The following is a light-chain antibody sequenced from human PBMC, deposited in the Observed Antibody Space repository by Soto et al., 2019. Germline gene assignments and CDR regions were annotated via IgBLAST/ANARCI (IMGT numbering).Light chain of an antibody. V-gene: IGKV3-15*01. CDR1: QSVSSN. CDR2: GAS. Sequence: EIVMTQSPATLSVSPGERATLSCRASQSVSSNLAWYQQKPGQAPRLLIYGASTRATGIPARFSGSGSGTECTLTISSLQSEDFAVYYCQQYNNWLHTFGQGTKLEIK. CDR3: QQYNNWLHT. J-gene: IGKJ2*01.